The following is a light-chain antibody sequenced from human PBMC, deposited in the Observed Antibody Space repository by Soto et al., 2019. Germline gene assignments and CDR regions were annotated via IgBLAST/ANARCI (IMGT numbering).Light chain of an antibody. Sequence: QSALTQPASVSGSPGQSITFSCTGTSSDVGDYNYVSWYQQHPGKAPKLIVYEVSHRLSGVSDRFSGSKSGHTASLTISGLQDDDEADYYCSSSITNNIVVFGGGTKLTVL. V-gene: IGLV2-14*01. J-gene: IGLJ2*01. CDR3: SSSITNNIVV. CDR2: EVS. CDR1: SSDVGDYNY.